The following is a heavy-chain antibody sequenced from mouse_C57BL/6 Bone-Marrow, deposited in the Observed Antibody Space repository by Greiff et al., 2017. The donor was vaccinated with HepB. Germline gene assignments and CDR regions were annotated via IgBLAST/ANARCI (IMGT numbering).Heavy chain of an antibody. CDR1: GYSITSGYY. Sequence: EVQLQQSGPGLVKPSQSLSLTCSVTGYSITSGYYWNWIRQFPGNKLEWMGYISYDGSNNYNPSLKNRISITRDTSKNQFFLKLNSVTTEDTATYYCARDHYGSSLFDYWGQGTTLTVSS. CDR3: ARDHYGSSLFDY. V-gene: IGHV3-6*01. D-gene: IGHD1-1*01. J-gene: IGHJ2*01. CDR2: ISYDGSN.